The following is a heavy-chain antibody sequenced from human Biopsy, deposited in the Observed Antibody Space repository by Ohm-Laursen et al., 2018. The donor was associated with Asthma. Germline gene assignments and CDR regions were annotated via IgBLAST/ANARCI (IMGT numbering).Heavy chain of an antibody. J-gene: IGHJ4*02. CDR2: INAANGNT. CDR1: GYTFINYA. CDR3: VRDGARIAIFGVGDYFDC. D-gene: IGHD3-3*01. Sequence: ASVKVSCKASGYTFINYAIHWVRQAPGHSLEWMGWINAANGNTKYSQKFQGRLTISRDTSASTAYMDLSSLRSEDTAVYYCVRDGARIAIFGVGDYFDCWGQGTLVTVSS. V-gene: IGHV1-3*01.